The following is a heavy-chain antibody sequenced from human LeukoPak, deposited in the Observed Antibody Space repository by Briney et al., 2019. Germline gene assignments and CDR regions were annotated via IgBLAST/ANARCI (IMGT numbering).Heavy chain of an antibody. CDR1: GFTFSSYE. CDR2: ISSSGSTI. CDR3: ARGGGDYHDAFDI. Sequence: GGSLRLSCAASGFTFSSYEMNWVRQAPGKGLEGVSYISSSGSTIYYADSVKGRFTISRDNAKNSLYLQMNSLRAEDTAVYYCARGGGDYHDAFDIWGQGTMVTVSS. J-gene: IGHJ3*02. D-gene: IGHD2-21*02. V-gene: IGHV3-48*03.